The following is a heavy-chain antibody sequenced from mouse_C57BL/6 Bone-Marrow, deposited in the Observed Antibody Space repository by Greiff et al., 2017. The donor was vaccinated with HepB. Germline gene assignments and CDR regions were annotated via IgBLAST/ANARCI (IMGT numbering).Heavy chain of an antibody. J-gene: IGHJ2*01. CDR3: ARQGNDGDY. CDR1: GFTFSDYY. CDR2: ISNGGGST. D-gene: IGHD2-3*01. Sequence: EVQGVESGGGLVQPGGSLKLSCAASGFTFSDYYMYWVRQTPEKRLEWVAYISNGGGSTYYPDTVKGRFTISRDNAKNTLYLQMSRLKSEDTAMYYCARQGNDGDYWGQGTTLTVSS. V-gene: IGHV5-12*01.